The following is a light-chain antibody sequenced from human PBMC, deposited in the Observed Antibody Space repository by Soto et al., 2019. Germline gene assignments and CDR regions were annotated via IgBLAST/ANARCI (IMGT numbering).Light chain of an antibody. V-gene: IGKV1-5*01. CDR2: DAS. J-gene: IGKJ1*01. CDR1: QSVTSW. CDR3: QQYNSYPWT. Sequence: IHMTDAPSTLSASVLYRVTITFLASQSVTSWLAWYQQKPGKAPRLLIYDASSLKSGVPSRFSGSGSGTEFTVTISSLQPDDFASYYCQQYNSYPWTFGQGTKVDIK.